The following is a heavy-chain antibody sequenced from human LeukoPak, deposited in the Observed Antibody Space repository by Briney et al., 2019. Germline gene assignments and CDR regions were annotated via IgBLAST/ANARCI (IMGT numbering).Heavy chain of an antibody. V-gene: IGHV4-39*07. CDR3: ARELDEAPFDY. CDR2: IYYSGST. CDR1: GGSISSSSYY. J-gene: IGHJ4*02. Sequence: SETLSLTCTVSGGSISSSSYYWGWIRQPPVKGLEWIGSIYYSGSTYYNPSLKSRVTISVDTSKNQFSLKLSSVTAADTAVYYCARELDEAPFDYWGQGTLVTVSS.